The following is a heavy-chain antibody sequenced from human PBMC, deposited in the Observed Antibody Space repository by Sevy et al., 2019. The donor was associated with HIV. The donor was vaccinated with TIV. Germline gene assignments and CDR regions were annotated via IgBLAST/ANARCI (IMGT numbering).Heavy chain of an antibody. Sequence: GGSLRLSCAASGFTFSSSSMTWVRLAPGKGLEWVATISQGGSEEYYVDSVKGRFTISRDNAKNSLYLQMNSLSAVDTAVYFCARFVSLGYWGQGTLVTVSS. D-gene: IGHD6-13*01. CDR3: ARFVSLGY. V-gene: IGHV3-7*01. CDR1: GFTFSSSS. J-gene: IGHJ4*02. CDR2: ISQGGSEE.